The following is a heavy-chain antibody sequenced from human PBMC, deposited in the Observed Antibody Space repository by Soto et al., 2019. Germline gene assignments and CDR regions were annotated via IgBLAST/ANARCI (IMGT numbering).Heavy chain of an antibody. V-gene: IGHV1-18*01. CDR2: VSSYNGNT. CDR1: GYTFTDHG. Sequence: ASVKVSCKASGYTFTDHGIDWVRQAPGQGLEWVGWVSSYNGNTNYAYNLKDRVIMTTAASTSTAYMELRGLRSDDTAVYYCAREVEGSYSPADFWGQRTPVTVSS. J-gene: IGHJ4*02. D-gene: IGHD3-10*01. CDR3: AREVEGSYSPADF.